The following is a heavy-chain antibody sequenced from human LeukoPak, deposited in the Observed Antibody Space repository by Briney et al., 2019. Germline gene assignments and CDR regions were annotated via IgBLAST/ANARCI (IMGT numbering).Heavy chain of an antibody. D-gene: IGHD3-10*01. Sequence: VASVKVSCKASGYTFTSYGISWVRQAPGQGLEWMGWISAYNGDTKYAQNLQGRVTLTTDTSTSTAYMELRSLRSDDTAVYYCVRGGGFNSGFEYWGQGTLVIVSS. CDR1: GYTFTSYG. J-gene: IGHJ4*02. CDR3: VRGGGFNSGFEY. V-gene: IGHV1-18*01. CDR2: ISAYNGDT.